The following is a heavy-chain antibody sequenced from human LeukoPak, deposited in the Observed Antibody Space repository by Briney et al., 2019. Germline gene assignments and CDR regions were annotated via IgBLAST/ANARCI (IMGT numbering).Heavy chain of an antibody. D-gene: IGHD6-6*01. CDR3: ARVSSSGIAARRVLIDY. V-gene: IGHV4-34*01. Sequence: PSETLSLTCAVYGGSFSGYYWSWIRQPPGKGLEWIGEINHSGSTNYNPSLKSRVTISVDTSKNQFSLKLSSVTAADTAMYYCARVSSSGIAARRVLIDYWGQGTLVTVSS. J-gene: IGHJ4*02. CDR2: INHSGST. CDR1: GGSFSGYY.